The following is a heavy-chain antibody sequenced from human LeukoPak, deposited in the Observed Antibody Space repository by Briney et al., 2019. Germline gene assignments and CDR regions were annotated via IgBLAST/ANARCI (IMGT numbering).Heavy chain of an antibody. CDR3: ARAWIQLWLEGSWLGY. J-gene: IGHJ4*02. Sequence: GSLRLSCAASGFTFNDYWMSWVRQAPGKGLEWVAVISYDGSNKYYADSVKGRFTISRDNSKNTLYLQMNSLRADDTAVYYCARAWIQLWLEGSWLGYWGQGTLVTVSS. V-gene: IGHV3-30*03. CDR2: ISYDGSNK. CDR1: GFTFNDYW. D-gene: IGHD5-18*01.